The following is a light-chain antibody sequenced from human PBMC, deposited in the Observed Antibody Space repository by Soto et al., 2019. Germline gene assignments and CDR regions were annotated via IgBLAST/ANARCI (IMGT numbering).Light chain of an antibody. CDR3: QQYNNWPV. CDR1: QSVSSN. CDR2: AAS. V-gene: IGKV3-15*01. Sequence: EIVMRLSPATLSVSPGERATLSCRASQSVSSNLAWYQQKPGQAPRLLIYAASTRATGIPARFSGSGSGTEFTLTISSLQSEDFAVYYCQQYNNWPVFGQGTKVDIK. J-gene: IGKJ1*01.